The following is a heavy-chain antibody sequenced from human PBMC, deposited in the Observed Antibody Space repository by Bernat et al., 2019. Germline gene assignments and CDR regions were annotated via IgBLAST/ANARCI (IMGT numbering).Heavy chain of an antibody. CDR2: ISSSSSYI. CDR3: ARETDYGGNNGLDY. Sequence: EVQLVESGGGLVKPGGSLRLSCAASGFTFSSYSMNWVRQAPGKGLEWVSSISSSSSYIYYADSVKGRFNISRDNAKNSLYLQMNSLRAEDTAVYYCARETDYGGNNGLDYWGQGTLVTVSS. V-gene: IGHV3-21*01. D-gene: IGHD4-23*01. J-gene: IGHJ4*02. CDR1: GFTFSSYS.